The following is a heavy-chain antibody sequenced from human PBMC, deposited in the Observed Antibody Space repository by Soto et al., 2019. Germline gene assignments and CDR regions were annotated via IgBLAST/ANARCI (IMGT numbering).Heavy chain of an antibody. D-gene: IGHD2-21*02. Sequence: LETLSLTCTFSGGSISSYYWSLIRQPPGKGLEWIGYMYNTGSTIYNPSLKSRVTISVDTSKNQFSLKLNSVTAADTAVYYCARDLWGYCGADCYPLDVWGQGTTVTVSS. J-gene: IGHJ6*02. CDR1: GGSISSYY. V-gene: IGHV4-59*01. CDR2: MYNTGST. CDR3: ARDLWGYCGADCYPLDV.